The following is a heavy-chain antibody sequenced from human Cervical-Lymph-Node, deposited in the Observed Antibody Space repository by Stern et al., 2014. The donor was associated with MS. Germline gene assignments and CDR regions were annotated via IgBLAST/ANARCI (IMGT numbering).Heavy chain of an antibody. V-gene: IGHV5-51*03. J-gene: IGHJ4*02. CDR3: ARGVGTNAYHFDN. D-gene: IGHD1-26*01. Sequence: VQLGQSGAEVKKPGESLKISCKGTGYSFTNYWVDWVRQMPGKGLEWMGSIHPGDSDTRYSPSFQGQVSISADQSTSTAYLQWNSLKASDTAIYYCARGVGTNAYHFDNWGQGTLVAVSS. CDR2: IHPGDSDT. CDR1: GYSFTNYW.